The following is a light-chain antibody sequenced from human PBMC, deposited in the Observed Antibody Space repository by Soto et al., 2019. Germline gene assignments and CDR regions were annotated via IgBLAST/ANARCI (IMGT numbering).Light chain of an antibody. CDR2: AAS. Sequence: DIQMTQSPSSLSASIGDRVTISCRASQGISNDLAWYQQKPGKVPYLLIYAASTSHSGVPSRFRGSGSGTDCTLTISSLQPEDVATYYSQNYNSAPRTFGQGTKVDIK. V-gene: IGKV1-27*01. J-gene: IGKJ1*01. CDR1: QGISND. CDR3: QNYNSAPRT.